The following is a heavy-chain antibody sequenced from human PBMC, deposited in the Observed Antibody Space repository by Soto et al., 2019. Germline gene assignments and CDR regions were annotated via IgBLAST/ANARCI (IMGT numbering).Heavy chain of an antibody. Sequence: VQLVETGGALIQPGGSLRLSCAASGFTVSNNFMNWVRQAPGKALEWVSVIYTDGTPSYTDSVRGRFTISRDDSQNTVFLKMNNLRVEDTAVYYCTRGMVRGVSAFDICGQGTTVTVSS. J-gene: IGHJ3*02. CDR1: GFTVSNNF. V-gene: IGHV3-53*02. CDR3: TRGMVRGVSAFDI. CDR2: IYTDGTP. D-gene: IGHD3-10*01.